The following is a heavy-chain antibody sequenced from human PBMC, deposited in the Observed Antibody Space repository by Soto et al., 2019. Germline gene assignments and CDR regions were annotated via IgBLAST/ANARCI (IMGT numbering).Heavy chain of an antibody. Sequence: GESLKISCKTSGYSFRSYWMTWVRQMPGKGLEWMGRIDPSDSYTNYSPSFQGHVTMSVDKSISTAYLQWSSPKASDTAIYYCARLQSPTGYYTRGFDYWGQGALVTVYS. CDR1: GYSFRSYW. CDR3: ARLQSPTGYYTRGFDY. J-gene: IGHJ4*02. CDR2: IDPSDSYT. D-gene: IGHD3-3*01. V-gene: IGHV5-10-1*01.